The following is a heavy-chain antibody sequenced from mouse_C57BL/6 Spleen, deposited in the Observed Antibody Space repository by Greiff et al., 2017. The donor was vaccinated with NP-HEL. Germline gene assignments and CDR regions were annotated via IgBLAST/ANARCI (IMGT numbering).Heavy chain of an antibody. CDR2: IWSGGST. CDR3: AREYYDYDGVHFDY. D-gene: IGHD2-4*01. V-gene: IGHV2-2*01. Sequence: VQLVESGPGLVQPSQSLSITCTVSGFSLTSYGVHWVRQSPGKGLEWLGVIWSGGSTDYNAAFISRLSISKDNSKSQVFFKMNSLQADDTAIYYCAREYYDYDGVHFDYWGQGTTLTVSS. CDR1: GFSLTSYG. J-gene: IGHJ2*01.